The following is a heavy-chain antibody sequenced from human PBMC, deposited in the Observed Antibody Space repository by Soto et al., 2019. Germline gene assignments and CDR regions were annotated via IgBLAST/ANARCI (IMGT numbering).Heavy chain of an antibody. V-gene: IGHV3-15*01. CDR3: TTDPYVDYVRTFDY. Sequence: EVQLVESGGGLVKPGGTLSLSCAASGFTFSNAWMSWVRQAPGKGLEWVGRIKSKTDGGPTDYAAPVKGRFTISRYDSKNTLYLQMNSLKTEDTAVYYCTTDPYVDYVRTFDYWVKGTLVTVSS. J-gene: IGHJ4*02. CDR1: GFTFSNAW. D-gene: IGHD4-17*01. CDR2: IKSKTDGGPT.